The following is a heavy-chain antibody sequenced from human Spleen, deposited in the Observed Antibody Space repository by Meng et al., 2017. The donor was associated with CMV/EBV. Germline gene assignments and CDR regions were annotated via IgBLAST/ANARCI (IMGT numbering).Heavy chain of an antibody. J-gene: IGHJ4*02. D-gene: IGHD4-23*01. Sequence: ASVKVSCKASGYTFTGYYMHWVRQAPGQGLEWMGWINPNSGGTNYAQKFQGRVTIAKDTSKNQVVLTMTNMDPVDTATYYCALGGNPVDYWGQGTLVTVSS. CDR3: ALGGNPVDY. CDR1: GYTFTGYY. CDR2: INPNSGGT. V-gene: IGHV1-2*02.